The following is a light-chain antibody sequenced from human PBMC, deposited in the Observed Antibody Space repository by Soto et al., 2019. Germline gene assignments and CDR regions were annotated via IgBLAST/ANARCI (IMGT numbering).Light chain of an antibody. J-gene: IGKJ2*01. V-gene: IGKV1-27*01. CDR3: QEYHSLVYT. CDR1: QDIRSY. CDR2: AAS. Sequence: DIQMTQSPSSLSASVGDSVTITCRASQDIRSYLAWYQQTPGEVPKLLLYAASTLHSGVPSRFSGSGSGTDFTLNIRSLQPEDVASYYCQEYHSLVYTFGQGTRLEIK.